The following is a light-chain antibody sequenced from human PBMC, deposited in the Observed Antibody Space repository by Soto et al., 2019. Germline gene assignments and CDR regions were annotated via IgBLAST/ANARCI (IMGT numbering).Light chain of an antibody. CDR1: QSVSTW. V-gene: IGKV1-5*03. J-gene: IGKJ1*01. CDR3: QQYNVHSPWT. Sequence: DILMTQSPSTLSASVGDRVSITCRASQSVSTWLAWYQQKPGKAPQLLIFKASTLESGVPSRFSGSGSGTEFTLTITSLQPEDCATYYCQQYNVHSPWTFGQGTKVEIK. CDR2: KAS.